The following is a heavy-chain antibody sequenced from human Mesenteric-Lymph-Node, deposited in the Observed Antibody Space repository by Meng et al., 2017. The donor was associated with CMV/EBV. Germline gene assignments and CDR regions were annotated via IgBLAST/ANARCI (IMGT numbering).Heavy chain of an antibody. V-gene: IGHV3-23*01. D-gene: IGHD1-26*01. CDR1: GFTFSSYA. CDR2: ISGSGGST. CDR3: ARAVVGVTTPFDI. Sequence: GESLKISCAASGFTFSSYAMHWVRQAPGKGLAWVSGISGSGGSTYYADSVKGRFTISRDNSKNTLYLQMNSLRAEDTAVYYCARAVVGVTTPFDIWGQGTMVTVSS. J-gene: IGHJ3*02.